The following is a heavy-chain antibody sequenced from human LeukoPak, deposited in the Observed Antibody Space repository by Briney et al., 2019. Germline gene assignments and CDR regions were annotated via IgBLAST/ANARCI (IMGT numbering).Heavy chain of an antibody. CDR1: GYTFTSYD. CDR3: ARFNDILTGADY. J-gene: IGHJ4*02. CDR2: MNPNSGNT. D-gene: IGHD3-9*01. V-gene: IGHV1-8*01. Sequence: EASVKVSCKASGYTFTSYDINWVRQATGQGLEWMGWMNPNSGNTGYAQKFQGRGTMTRNTSISTAYMELSSLRSEDTAVYYCARFNDILTGADYWGQGTLVTVSS.